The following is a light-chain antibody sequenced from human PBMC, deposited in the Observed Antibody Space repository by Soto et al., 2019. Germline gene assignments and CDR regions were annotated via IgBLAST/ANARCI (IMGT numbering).Light chain of an antibody. J-gene: IGKJ2*03. CDR1: QNINNG. Sequence: DIQMTQSPSTLSATGGDRVTITCRASQNINNGLAWYQQKPGRAPNLLIYKASILESGVPSRFSGSGSETEFTLTISSLQPDDFATYFCLSYDSYSYSFGQGTELEIK. V-gene: IGKV1-5*03. CDR3: LSYDSYSYS. CDR2: KAS.